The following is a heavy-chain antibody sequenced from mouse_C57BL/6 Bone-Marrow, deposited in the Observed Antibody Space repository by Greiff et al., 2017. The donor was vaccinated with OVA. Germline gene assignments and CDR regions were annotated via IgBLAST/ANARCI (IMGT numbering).Heavy chain of an antibody. V-gene: IGHV1-69*01. CDR3: ARRGKLGRDFAY. Sequence: VQLHQPGAELVMPGASVKLSCKASGYTFTSYWMHWVKQRPGQGLEWIGEIDPSDSYTNYNQKSKGKSTLTVDKSSSTAYMQLSSLTSEDSAVYYCARRGKLGRDFAYWGQGTLVTVSA. CDR1: GYTFTSYW. D-gene: IGHD4-1*01. CDR2: IDPSDSYT. J-gene: IGHJ3*01.